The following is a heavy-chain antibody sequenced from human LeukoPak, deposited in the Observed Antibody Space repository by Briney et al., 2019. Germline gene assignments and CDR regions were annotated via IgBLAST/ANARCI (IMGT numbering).Heavy chain of an antibody. D-gene: IGHD3-22*01. J-gene: IGHJ4*02. CDR2: VYTGGST. CDR3: ASLPPYYYDSSGYYV. CDR1: GGSFTSYY. V-gene: IGHV4-4*07. Sequence: SETLSLTCTVFGGSFTSYYWSWIRQPAGKGLEWIGRVYTGGSTNYNPSLKSRVTMSLDESKNQFSLKLSSVTAADTAVYYCASLPPYYYDSSGYYVWGQGTLVAVSS.